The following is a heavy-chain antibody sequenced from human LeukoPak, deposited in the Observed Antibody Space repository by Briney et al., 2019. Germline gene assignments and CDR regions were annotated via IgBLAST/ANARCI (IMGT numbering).Heavy chain of an antibody. V-gene: IGHV1-8*01. J-gene: IGHJ4*02. CDR2: MNLNSGNT. D-gene: IGHD2-2*01. CDR3: ARGHCSSTSCYAIYGTSTDFDY. Sequence: ASVKVSCKASGYTFTSYDINWVRQATGQGLEWMGWMNLNSGNTGYAQKFQGRVTMTRNTSISTAYMELSSLRSEDTAVYYCARGHCSSTSCYAIYGTSTDFDYWGQGTLVTVSS. CDR1: GYTFTSYD.